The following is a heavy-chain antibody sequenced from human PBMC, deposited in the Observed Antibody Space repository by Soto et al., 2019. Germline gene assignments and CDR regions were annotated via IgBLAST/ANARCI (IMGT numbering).Heavy chain of an antibody. Sequence: GGSLRLSCAASGFTFDDYAMHWVRQGPGKGLEWVSSISWNSGSIAYADSVKGRFTISRDNAKNSLYLQMNSLRPDDTAFYYCAKGQSYYYCYAMDVWGQGTTVTVSS. CDR1: GFTFDDYA. CDR2: ISWNSGSI. CDR3: AKGQSYYYCYAMDV. V-gene: IGHV3-9*01. J-gene: IGHJ6*02.